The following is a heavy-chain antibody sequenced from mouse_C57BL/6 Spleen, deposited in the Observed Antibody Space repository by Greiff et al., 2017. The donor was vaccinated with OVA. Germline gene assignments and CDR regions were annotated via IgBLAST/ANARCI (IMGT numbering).Heavy chain of an antibody. D-gene: IGHD2-1*01. CDR1: GFTFSDYG. V-gene: IGHV5-17*01. CDR2: ISSGSSTI. Sequence: EVHLVESGGGLVKPGGSLTLSCAASGFTFSDYGLHWVRPAPETGLEWVAYISSGSSTIYYADTVKGRFTLSRDNANNTLFLQMTSLRSEDTAMYYDAREGCNYGNAMDYWGQGTSVTVSS. J-gene: IGHJ4*01. CDR3: AREGCNYGNAMDY.